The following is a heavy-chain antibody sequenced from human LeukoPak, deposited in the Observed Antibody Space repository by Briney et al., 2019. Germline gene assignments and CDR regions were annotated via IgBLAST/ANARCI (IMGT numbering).Heavy chain of an antibody. Sequence: ASVKVSCKASGGTFSSYAISWVRQAPGQGLEWMGRIIPIFGTANYAQKFQGRVTITADKSTSTAYMELSSLRSEDTAVHYCASNGDSSSYWGQGTLVTVSS. CDR2: IIPIFGTA. V-gene: IGHV1-69*06. CDR3: ASNGDSSSY. CDR1: GGTFSSYA. D-gene: IGHD6-6*01. J-gene: IGHJ4*02.